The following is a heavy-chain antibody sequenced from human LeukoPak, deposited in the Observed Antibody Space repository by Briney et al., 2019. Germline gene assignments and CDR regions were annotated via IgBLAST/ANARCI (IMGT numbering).Heavy chain of an antibody. Sequence: SVKVSCKASGFTFTSSAVQWVRQARGQRLEWIGWIVVGSGNTNYAQKFQERVTITRDMSTSTAYMELRSLRSDDTAVYYCARLVWEDDAFDIWGQGTMVTVSS. D-gene: IGHD3-9*01. V-gene: IGHV1-58*01. CDR3: ARLVWEDDAFDI. CDR1: GFTFTSSA. CDR2: IVVGSGNT. J-gene: IGHJ3*02.